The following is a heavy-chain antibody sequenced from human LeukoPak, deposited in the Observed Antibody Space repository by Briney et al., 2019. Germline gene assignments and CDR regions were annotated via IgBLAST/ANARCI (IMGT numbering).Heavy chain of an antibody. Sequence: PGRSLRLSCAASGFTFSSYGMHWVRQAPGKGLEWVAVIWYDGSNKYYADPVKGRFTISRDHSKNTLYLQMNSLRAEDTAVYYCARETPYGYEDYWGQGTLVTVSS. D-gene: IGHD5-18*01. CDR2: IWYDGSNK. CDR3: ARETPYGYEDY. V-gene: IGHV3-33*01. CDR1: GFTFSSYG. J-gene: IGHJ4*02.